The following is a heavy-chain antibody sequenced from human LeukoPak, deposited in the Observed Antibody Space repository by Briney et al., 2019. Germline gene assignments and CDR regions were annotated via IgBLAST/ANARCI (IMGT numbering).Heavy chain of an antibody. D-gene: IGHD3-22*01. CDR1: GGSITSGNYY. CDR3: AWGDSSGYPFDP. J-gene: IGHJ5*02. Sequence: PSETLSLTCTVAGGSITSGNYYWRWFRQPAGKGLEYIGRIYTSGGTSGSTYYNPSLKSRVTISVDTSKNQFSLKLSSVTAADTAVYYCAWGDSSGYPFDPWGQGTLVTVSS. V-gene: IGHV4-61*02. CDR2: IYTSGGTSGST.